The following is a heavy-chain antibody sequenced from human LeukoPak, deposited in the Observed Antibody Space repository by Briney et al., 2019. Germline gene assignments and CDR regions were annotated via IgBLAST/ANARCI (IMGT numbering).Heavy chain of an antibody. CDR1: GFMFSSYA. J-gene: IGHJ4*02. CDR2: ISYDGSNK. V-gene: IGHV3-30-3*01. D-gene: IGHD2-2*01. Sequence: GGSLRLSCAASGFMFSSYALHWVRQAPGKGLEWVAVISYDGSNKYYADSVRGRFTISRDNSKNTLYLQMNSLRAEDTAMYYCARDGGYCSSTSCQIDYWGQGTLVTVSS. CDR3: ARDGGYCSSTSCQIDY.